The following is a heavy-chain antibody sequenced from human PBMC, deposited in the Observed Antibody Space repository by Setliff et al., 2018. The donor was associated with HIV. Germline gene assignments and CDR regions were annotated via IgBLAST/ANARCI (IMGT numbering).Heavy chain of an antibody. CDR1: GGSISSYY. J-gene: IGHJ4*02. CDR3: ARSDSFWSAESSFDY. D-gene: IGHD3-3*01. V-gene: IGHV4-59*01. Sequence: PSETLSLTCTVSGGSISSYYWSWIRQPPGKGLEWIGYIYYGSTNYNPSLRSRVTISVDTSKNQFSLNLSSVTAADTAVYYCARSDSFWSAESSFDYWGQGTLVTVSS. CDR2: IYYGST.